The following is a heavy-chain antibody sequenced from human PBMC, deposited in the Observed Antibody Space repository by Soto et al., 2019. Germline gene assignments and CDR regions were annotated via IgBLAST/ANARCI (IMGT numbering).Heavy chain of an antibody. D-gene: IGHD1-26*01. Sequence: PSQILSLTYTVCEGYISSYYWSRIRQPPGKGLEWIGYIYYSGSTNYNPSLKSRVTISVDTSKNQFSLKLSSVTAADTAVYYCARDLGSGSFGSPNWFDPWGQRTLVTVSS. CDR1: EGYISSYY. J-gene: IGHJ5*02. CDR2: IYYSGST. V-gene: IGHV4-59*01. CDR3: ARDLGSGSFGSPNWFDP.